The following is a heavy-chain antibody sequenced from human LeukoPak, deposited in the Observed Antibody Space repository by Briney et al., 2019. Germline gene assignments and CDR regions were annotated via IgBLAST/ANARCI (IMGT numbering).Heavy chain of an antibody. CDR2: IKPDGSVK. D-gene: IGHD6-19*01. CDR1: GFTFSSYW. CDR3: ATPGGSGWYLPDY. J-gene: IGHJ4*02. Sequence: GGSLRLSCAASGFTFSSYWMSWVRQVPGKGLEWVANIKPDGSVKYYVDSVKGRFTISRDNAKNSLYLQLSSLRVEDTAVYYCATPGGSGWYLPDYWGQGTLVTVSS. V-gene: IGHV3-7*01.